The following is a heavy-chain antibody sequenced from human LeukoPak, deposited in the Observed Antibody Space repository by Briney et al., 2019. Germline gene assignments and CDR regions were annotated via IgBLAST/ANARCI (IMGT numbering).Heavy chain of an antibody. CDR1: GGSFSGYY. J-gene: IGHJ4*02. Sequence: ETLSLTCAVYGGSFSGYYWSWVRQAPGKGLEWVSVIYSGGSTYYADSVKGRFTISRDNSKNTLYLQMNSLRAEDTAVYYCARGVVGATTCFDYWGQGTLVTVSS. CDR2: IYSGGST. D-gene: IGHD1-26*01. V-gene: IGHV3-66*02. CDR3: ARGVVGATTCFDY.